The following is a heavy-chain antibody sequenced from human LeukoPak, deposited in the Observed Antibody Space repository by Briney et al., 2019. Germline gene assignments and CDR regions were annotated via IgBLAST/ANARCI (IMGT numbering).Heavy chain of an antibody. CDR2: VTDTGGNT. J-gene: IGHJ4*02. CDR3: AKGTVRSCSGPSCYPLDS. CDR1: GLTFSSYA. D-gene: IGHD2-15*01. Sequence: GGSLTLSCAASGLTFSSYAMSWVRQAPGKGLEWVSVVTDTGGNTYHADSVKGRFTISRDNSKNTVYLEMNSLRVEDTAVYYCAKGTVRSCSGPSCYPLDSWGQGTLVTVSS. V-gene: IGHV3-23*01.